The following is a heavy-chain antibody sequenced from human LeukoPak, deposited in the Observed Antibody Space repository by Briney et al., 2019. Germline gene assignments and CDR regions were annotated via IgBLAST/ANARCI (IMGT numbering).Heavy chain of an antibody. J-gene: IGHJ4*02. CDR2: IYYSGST. CDR1: GGSISSYY. CDR3: ARIVVVTAMEYYFDY. D-gene: IGHD2-21*02. V-gene: IGHV4-59*08. Sequence: SETLSLTCTVSGGSISSYYWSWIRQPPGKGLEWIGYIYYSGSTNYNPSLKSRVTISVDTSKNQFSLKLSSVTAADTAVYYCARIVVVTAMEYYFDYWGQGTLVTVSS.